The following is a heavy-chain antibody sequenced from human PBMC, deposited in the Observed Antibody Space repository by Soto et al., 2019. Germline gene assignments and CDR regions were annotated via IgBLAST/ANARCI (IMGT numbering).Heavy chain of an antibody. CDR3: AKALGQLSPESYDY. Sequence: GGSLRLSCAASGFTFSSYGMHWCRQAPGKGLEWVAVISYDGSNKYYADSVKGRFTISRDSSEKTLYLQMNSLRPEDTAVYYCAKALGQLSPESYDYCGQGTLVTGSS. J-gene: IGHJ4*02. CDR2: ISYDGSNK. CDR1: GFTFSSYG. V-gene: IGHV3-30*18. D-gene: IGHD7-27*01.